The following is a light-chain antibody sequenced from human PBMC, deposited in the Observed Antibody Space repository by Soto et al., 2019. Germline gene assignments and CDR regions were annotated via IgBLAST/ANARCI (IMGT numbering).Light chain of an antibody. J-gene: IGKJ1*01. CDR3: QQYKSYPWT. CDR2: GAS. Sequence: EIVMTQSPATLSVSPGERATRSCRASQSVSRNLAWYQQKPGQAPRLRLEGASPRATGIPARGSGMGSGTEVTLTISSLQADEGATDACQQYKSYPWTCGQGTKVDIK. CDR1: QSVSRN. V-gene: IGKV3-15*01.